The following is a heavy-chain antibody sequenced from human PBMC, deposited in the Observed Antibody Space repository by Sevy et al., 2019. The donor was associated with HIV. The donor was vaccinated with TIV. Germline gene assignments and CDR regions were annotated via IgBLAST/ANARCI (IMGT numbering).Heavy chain of an antibody. CDR1: GFSFSSYG. CDR3: VKEGGDEGGDH. CDR2: IQYDGSNK. V-gene: IGHV3-30*02. J-gene: IGHJ4*02. D-gene: IGHD3-10*01. Sequence: GGSLRLSCAASGFSFSSYGMHWVRQAPGKGLEWMSYIQYDGSNKDYADSVKGRLTISRDNSKNTLYLQMNSLRVEDTAVFYCVKEGGDEGGDHWGQGTLVTVSS.